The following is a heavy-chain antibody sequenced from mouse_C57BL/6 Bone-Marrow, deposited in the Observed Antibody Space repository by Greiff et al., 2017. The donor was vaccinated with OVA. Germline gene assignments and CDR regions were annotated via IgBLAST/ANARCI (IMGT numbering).Heavy chain of an antibody. Sequence: VKLVESGAELVRPGASVKLSCKASGYTFTDYYINWVKQRPGQGLEWIARIYPGSGNTYYNEKFKGKATLTAEKSSSTAYMQLSSLTSEDSAVYFCARGSHYYGSREDYWGQGTTLTVSS. CDR2: IYPGSGNT. CDR3: ARGSHYYGSREDY. D-gene: IGHD1-1*01. V-gene: IGHV1-76*01. CDR1: GYTFTDYY. J-gene: IGHJ2*01.